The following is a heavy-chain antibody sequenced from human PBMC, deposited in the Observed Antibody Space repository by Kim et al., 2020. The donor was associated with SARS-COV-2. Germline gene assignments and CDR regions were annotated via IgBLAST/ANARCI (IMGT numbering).Heavy chain of an antibody. D-gene: IGHD3-10*01. V-gene: IGHV3-30*02. Sequence: GGSLRLSCAASGFTFSSYGMHWVRQAPGKGLEWVSYITYDGSNKYYADSVKGRFTISRDNSKNTLYLQMNSLRAEDTAVYYCAKDRGGMATGPVAWFDP. CDR2: ITYDGSNK. CDR3: AKDRGGMATGPVAWFDP. CDR1: GFTFSSYG. J-gene: IGHJ5*02.